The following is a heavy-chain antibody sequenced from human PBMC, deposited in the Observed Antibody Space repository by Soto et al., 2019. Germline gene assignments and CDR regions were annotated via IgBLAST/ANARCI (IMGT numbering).Heavy chain of an antibody. CDR1: GASVGSRSHS. D-gene: IGHD5-18*01. V-gene: IGHV4-39*01. CDR3: ARVETALALWRFCLEY. J-gene: IGHJ4*02. Sequence: SETRSLACTFSGASVGSRSHSWDWIREARGRGREWIGNIDASGITEFSPSLKSRLTMSVAASENQFSLNLNSVTAQATAVYFCARVETALALWRFCLEYWGRGVLVPVSS. CDR2: IDASGIT.